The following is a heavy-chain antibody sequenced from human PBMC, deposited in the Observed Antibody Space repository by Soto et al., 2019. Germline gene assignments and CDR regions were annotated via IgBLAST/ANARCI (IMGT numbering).Heavy chain of an antibody. D-gene: IGHD6-13*01. V-gene: IGHV3-23*01. CDR2: ISGSGGST. CDR1: GFTFSSYA. J-gene: IGHJ4*02. CDR3: AKSFSSNWYDYFDY. Sequence: GGSLRLSCAASGFTFSSYAMSWVRQAPGKGLEWVSAISGSGGSTYYADSVKGRFTISRDKSKNTLYLQMNSLRAEDTALYYCAKSFSSNWYDYFDYWGQGSLVTVSS.